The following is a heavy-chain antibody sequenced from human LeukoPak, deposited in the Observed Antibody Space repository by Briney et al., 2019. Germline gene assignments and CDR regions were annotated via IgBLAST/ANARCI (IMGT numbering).Heavy chain of an antibody. V-gene: IGHV4-31*03. CDR2: FYYSGST. D-gene: IGHD3-9*01. CDR1: GGSISSGGYY. CDR3: ARVFGILTGEPQEMDALDI. Sequence: PSETLSLTCTVSGGSISSGGYYWSWHRPRPGQGLDGIGYFYYSGSTYYNPSLTSRVTISVDTSKNQFSLKLSSVTAADTAVYYCARVFGILTGEPQEMDALDIWGQGTMVTVSS. J-gene: IGHJ3*02.